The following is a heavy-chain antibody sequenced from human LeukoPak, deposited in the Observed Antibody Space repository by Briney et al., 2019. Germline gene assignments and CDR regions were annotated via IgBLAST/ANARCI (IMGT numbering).Heavy chain of an antibody. Sequence: SETLSLTCTVSGGSISSSSYYWGWIRQPPGKGLEWIGSIYYSGSTYYNPSLKSRVTISVDTSKNQFSLKLSSVTAADTAAYFCARVTHYYDSSGKTVARRYFDYWGQGTLVTVSS. CDR3: ARVTHYYDSSGKTVARRYFDY. D-gene: IGHD3-22*01. CDR1: GGSISSSSYY. CDR2: IYYSGST. V-gene: IGHV4-39*07. J-gene: IGHJ4*02.